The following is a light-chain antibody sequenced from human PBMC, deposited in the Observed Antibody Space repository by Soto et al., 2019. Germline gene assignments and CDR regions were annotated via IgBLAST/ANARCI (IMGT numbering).Light chain of an antibody. CDR2: DAS. Sequence: DIQMTQSPSSLSASVGDRVTITCRASQSISSWLAWYQQKPGKAPKLLIYDASTLESGXPSRFSGGGPGTEFSLTVSSLQPDDSATYYCQQYNNYPRTFGQGTKV. J-gene: IGKJ1*01. CDR3: QQYNNYPRT. CDR1: QSISSW. V-gene: IGKV1-5*01.